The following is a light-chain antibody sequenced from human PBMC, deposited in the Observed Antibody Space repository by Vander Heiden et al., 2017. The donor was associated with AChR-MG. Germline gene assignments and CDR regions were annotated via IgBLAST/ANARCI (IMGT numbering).Light chain of an antibody. J-gene: IGKJ3*01. CDR3: IHSLRNL. V-gene: IGKV2-28*01. Sequence: EIVMTQFPLSLPVTPGEPASISCRSSQSLLHSNAYNYLDWYLQKPGQSPQLLIYLGSMRGSGVPDRFSGSGSGTDFTLKISSVEAEDVGVYYYIHSLRNLFGHRTKVDIK. CDR2: LGS. CDR1: QSLLHSNAYNY.